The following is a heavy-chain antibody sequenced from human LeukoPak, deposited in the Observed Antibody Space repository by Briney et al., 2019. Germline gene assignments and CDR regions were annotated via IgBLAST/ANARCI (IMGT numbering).Heavy chain of an antibody. CDR1: GFTFSSYG. V-gene: IGHV3-30*02. J-gene: IGHJ4*02. CDR3: ARAGFTFSDYFGSFFDY. D-gene: IGHD3-10*01. Sequence: GGSLRLSCAASGFTFSSYGMHWVRQAPGKGLEWVAFIRYDGSNKYYADSVKGRFTISRDNSKNTLYLQMNSLRAEDTAVYYCARAGFTFSDYFGSFFDYWGQGTLVTVSS. CDR2: IRYDGSNK.